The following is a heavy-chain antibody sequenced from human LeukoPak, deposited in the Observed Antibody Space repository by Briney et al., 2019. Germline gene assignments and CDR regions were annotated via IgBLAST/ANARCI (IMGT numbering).Heavy chain of an antibody. CDR2: IYYSGST. CDR1: GGSISSYY. J-gene: IGHJ5*02. Sequence: SETLSLTCTVPGGSISSYYWSWIRQPPGKGLEWIGYIYYSGSTNYNPSLKSRVTISVDTSKNQFSLKLSSVTAADTAVYYCARDGRGWSGSWFAPWGQGTLVTVSS. V-gene: IGHV4-59*01. CDR3: ARDGRGWSGSWFAP. D-gene: IGHD3-10*01.